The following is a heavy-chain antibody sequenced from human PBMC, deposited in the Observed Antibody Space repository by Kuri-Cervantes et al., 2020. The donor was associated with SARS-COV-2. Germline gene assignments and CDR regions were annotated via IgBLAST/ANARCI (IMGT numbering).Heavy chain of an antibody. CDR1: GXXFDDYG. Sequence: GESLKXXXAATGXXFDDYGMSWVRQAXGKGXEWVSXINXXGGSTGYAXSGKGXXTIXRDXAKXSLYXXXXSLRXXDXXXXYCAXITLXXDYFDYWGQGTLVTVSS. CDR3: AXITLXXDYFDY. CDR2: INXXGGST. V-gene: IGHV3-20*03. D-gene: IGHD3-10*01. J-gene: IGHJ4*02.